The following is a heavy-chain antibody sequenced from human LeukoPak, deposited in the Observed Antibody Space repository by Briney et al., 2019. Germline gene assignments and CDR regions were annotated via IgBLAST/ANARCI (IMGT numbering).Heavy chain of an antibody. Sequence: SETLSLTCTVSGGSISSGSYYWSWIRQPAGKGLEWIGRIYTSGSTNYNPSLKSRVTISVDTSKNQFSLKLSSVTAADTAVYYCARESLEDYVWGSYRSIPQYYFDYWGQGTLVTVSS. D-gene: IGHD3-16*02. J-gene: IGHJ4*02. CDR2: IYTSGST. V-gene: IGHV4-61*02. CDR3: ARESLEDYVWGSYRSIPQYYFDY. CDR1: GGSISSGSYY.